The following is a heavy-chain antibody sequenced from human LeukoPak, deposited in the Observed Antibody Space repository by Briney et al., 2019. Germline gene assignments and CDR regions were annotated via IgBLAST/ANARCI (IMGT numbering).Heavy chain of an antibody. Sequence: GESLKISCKGSGYNFTSYWISWVRQMPGKGLEWMGKIDPSDSYTNYSPPFQGHVTISADKFIGTAYLQWSRLKASDTAMYYCGRTETTMFSGDYWGQGTLVTVSS. CDR2: IDPSDSYT. CDR3: GRTETTMFSGDY. V-gene: IGHV5-10-1*01. J-gene: IGHJ4*02. CDR1: GYNFTSYW. D-gene: IGHD3-10*02.